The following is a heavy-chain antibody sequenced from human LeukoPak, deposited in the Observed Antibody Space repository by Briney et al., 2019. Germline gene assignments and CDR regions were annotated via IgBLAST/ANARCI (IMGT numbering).Heavy chain of an antibody. J-gene: IGHJ3*02. D-gene: IGHD3-22*01. CDR2: IYSSGST. V-gene: IGHV3-53*01. Sequence: PGGSLRLSCAASGFTVNSNYMSWVRQAPGKGLEWVSVIYSSGSTYYADSVKGRFSISRDNSKNTVYIQMNSLRAEDTAVYYCASSDSFDIWGQGTMVTVSS. CDR1: GFTVNSNY. CDR3: ASSDSFDI.